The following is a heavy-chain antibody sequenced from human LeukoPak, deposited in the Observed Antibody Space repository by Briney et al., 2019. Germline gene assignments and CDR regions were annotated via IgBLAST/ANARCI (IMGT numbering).Heavy chain of an antibody. V-gene: IGHV5-51*01. Sequence: GESLKISCKGSGYSFTSYWIGWVRQMPGKGLEWMGIIYPGDSDTRYSPSFQGQVTISADKSISTAYLQWSSLKASDTAMYYCAAPTAGYCSSTSCYDLYFQHWGQGTLVTVSS. J-gene: IGHJ1*01. CDR3: AAPTAGYCSSTSCYDLYFQH. CDR2: IYPGDSDT. CDR1: GYSFTSYW. D-gene: IGHD2-2*01.